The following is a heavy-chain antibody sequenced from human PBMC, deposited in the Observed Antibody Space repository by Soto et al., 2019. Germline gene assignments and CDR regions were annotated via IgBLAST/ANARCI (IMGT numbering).Heavy chain of an antibody. V-gene: IGHV1-18*04. Sequence: QVQLVQSGPEVKKPGASVKVSCKASGYSFTSYGVSWVRQAPGQGLEWMGWISANSGNTDYAQKFRGRVTMTTETATRTAYMDLRSRRSDDTAVYYCVRDPQRNDYWGQGTLVTVSS. CDR3: VRDPQRNDY. CDR2: ISANSGNT. J-gene: IGHJ4*02. CDR1: GYSFTSYG. D-gene: IGHD6-25*01.